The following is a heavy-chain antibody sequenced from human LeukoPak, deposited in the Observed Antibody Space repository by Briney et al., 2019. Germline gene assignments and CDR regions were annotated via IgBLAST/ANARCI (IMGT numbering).Heavy chain of an antibody. Sequence: PGGCLRLPCAASGFIFSSYGMHWVRQAPEKGLEWVATISGSGGGTYYADSVKGRFTISRDDSKNTLYLQMNSLRAEDTAVYYCAKDLGRYRINYFDYWGQGTLVSVST. CDR3: AKDLGRYRINYFDY. CDR1: GFIFSSYG. CDR2: ISGSGGGT. V-gene: IGHV3-23*01. D-gene: IGHD1-26*01. J-gene: IGHJ4*02.